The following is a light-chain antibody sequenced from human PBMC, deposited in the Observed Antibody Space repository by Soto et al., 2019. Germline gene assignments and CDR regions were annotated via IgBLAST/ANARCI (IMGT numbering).Light chain of an antibody. CDR3: QQRSNWPIT. Sequence: SQSPATLSVSPGERATLSCRASHSVSSDLAWYHQKPGQAPRLLIYGASTRATGIPARFSGSGSGTEFTLTISSLEPEDFAVYYCQQRSNWPITFGQGTRLEI. CDR1: HSVSSD. J-gene: IGKJ5*01. V-gene: IGKV3-11*01. CDR2: GAS.